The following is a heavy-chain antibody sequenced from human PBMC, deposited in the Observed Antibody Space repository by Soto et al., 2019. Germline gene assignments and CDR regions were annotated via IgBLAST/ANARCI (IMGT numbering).Heavy chain of an antibody. D-gene: IGHD4-4*01. J-gene: IGHJ5*02. V-gene: IGHV4-34*01. CDR1: GGSFRGYY. CDR2: INHSGST. Sequence: SETLSLTCAVYGGSFRGYYWSWIRQPPGKGLEWIGEINHSGSTNYNPSLKSRVTISVDTSKNQFSLKLSSVTAADTAVYYCARGRGNSNYGWFDPWGQGTLVTVSS. CDR3: ARGRGNSNYGWFDP.